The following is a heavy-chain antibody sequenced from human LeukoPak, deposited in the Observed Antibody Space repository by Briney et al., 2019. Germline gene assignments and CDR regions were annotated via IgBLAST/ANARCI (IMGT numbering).Heavy chain of an antibody. CDR1: AFTFSNNI. V-gene: IGHV3-21*01. CDR2: ISSDSSYI. J-gene: IGHJ4*02. Sequence: GGSRPLSSAASAFTFSNNIMSWARQAPGPGQEWVSSISSDSSYIYYGDSVRGRFTISRDNAKSSLFLQMNSLRAEDTAVYYCARDARVGATRVFEFDDWGQGTLVTVSS. D-gene: IGHD1-26*01. CDR3: ARDARVGATRVFEFDD.